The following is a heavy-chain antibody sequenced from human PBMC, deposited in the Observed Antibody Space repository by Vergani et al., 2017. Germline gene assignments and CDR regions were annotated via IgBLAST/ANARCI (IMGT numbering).Heavy chain of an antibody. CDR2: IYYSGST. D-gene: IGHD3-22*01. CDR3: ARSPLEXNHYYYDSSIYFDY. J-gene: IGHJ4*02. V-gene: IGHV4-30-4*08. Sequence: QVQLQESGPGLVKPSQTLSLTCTVSGGSISSGDYYWSWIRQPPGKGLEWIGYIYYSGSTYYNPSLKSRVTISVDTSKNQFSLKLSSVTAADTAVYYCARSPLEXNHYYYDSSIYFDYWGQGTLVTVSS. CDR1: GGSISSGDYY.